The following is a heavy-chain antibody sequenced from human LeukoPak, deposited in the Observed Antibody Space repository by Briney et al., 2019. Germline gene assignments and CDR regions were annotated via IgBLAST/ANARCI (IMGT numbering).Heavy chain of an antibody. CDR3: TRTRSYYDSSAFDY. D-gene: IGHD3-22*01. CDR2: IRSRPYGGTT. Sequence: GGSLRLSCIGSGFTFGDYAMSWVRQAPGKGLEWVDFIRSRPYGGTTEYAASVKGRFTISRDDSKSIAYLQMNSLRTEDTAVYYCTRTRSYYDSSAFDYWGQGTLVTVSS. CDR1: GFTFGDYA. V-gene: IGHV3-49*04. J-gene: IGHJ4*02.